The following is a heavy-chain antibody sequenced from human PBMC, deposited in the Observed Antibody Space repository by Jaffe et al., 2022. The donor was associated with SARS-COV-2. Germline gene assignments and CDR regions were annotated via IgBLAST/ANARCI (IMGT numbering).Heavy chain of an antibody. J-gene: IGHJ4*02. CDR2: INTKTGNP. V-gene: IGHV7-4-1*02. CDR1: GYSINNYA. Sequence: QVQLVQSGSELKKPGASVKVSCKASGYSINNYAMNWVRQAPGQGLEWMGWINTKTGNPTYAQGFTGRFVFSLDTSVSTAYLQISSLKTDDTAVYYCAREADPQWLVTTALDYWGQGTLVTVSS. CDR3: AREADPQWLVTTALDY. D-gene: IGHD6-19*01.